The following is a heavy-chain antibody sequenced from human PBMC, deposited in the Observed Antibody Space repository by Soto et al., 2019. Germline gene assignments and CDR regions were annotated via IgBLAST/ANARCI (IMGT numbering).Heavy chain of an antibody. D-gene: IGHD4-17*01. J-gene: IGHJ6*02. Sequence: GGSLRLSCAASGFTFSSYAMSWVRQAPGKGLEWVSAISGSGGSTYYADSVKGRFTISRDDSKNTLYLQMNSLRAEDTAVYYCAKDQPTVVPRGDYYYGMDVWGQGTTVTVSS. CDR3: AKDQPTVVPRGDYYYGMDV. CDR2: ISGSGGST. CDR1: GFTFSSYA. V-gene: IGHV3-23*01.